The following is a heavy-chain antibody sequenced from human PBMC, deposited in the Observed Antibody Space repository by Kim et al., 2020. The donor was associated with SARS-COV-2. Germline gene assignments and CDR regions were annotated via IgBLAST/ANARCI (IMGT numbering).Heavy chain of an antibody. CDR3: AKEKDIVLMVYDWGGFWFDP. CDR2: ISYDGSNK. CDR1: GFTFSSYG. D-gene: IGHD2-8*01. Sequence: GGSLRLSCAASGFTFSSYGMHWVRQAPGKGLEWVAVISYDGSNKYYADSVKGRFTISRDNSKNTLYLQMNSLRAEDTAVYYCAKEKDIVLMVYDWGGFWFDPWGQGTLVTVSS. V-gene: IGHV3-30*18. J-gene: IGHJ5*02.